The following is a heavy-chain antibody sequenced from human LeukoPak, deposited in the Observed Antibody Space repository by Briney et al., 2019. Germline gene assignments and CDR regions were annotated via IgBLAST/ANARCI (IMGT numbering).Heavy chain of an antibody. J-gene: IGHJ4*02. CDR2: IIPIFGTA. CDR3: AARKRGYSGHMYFDY. Sequence: SVKVSCKASGGTFSSYAISWVRQAPGQGLEWMGGIIPIFGTANYAQKFQGRVTITTDESTSTAYMELSSLRSEDTAVYYCAARKRGYSGHMYFDYWGQGTLVTVSS. CDR1: GGTFSSYA. V-gene: IGHV1-69*05. D-gene: IGHD5-12*01.